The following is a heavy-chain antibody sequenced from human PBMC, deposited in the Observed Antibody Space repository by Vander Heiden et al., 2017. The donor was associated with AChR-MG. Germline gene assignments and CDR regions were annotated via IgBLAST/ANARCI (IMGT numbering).Heavy chain of an antibody. CDR2: ITPDGSEK. J-gene: IGHJ4*02. CDR1: GFTLSITY. CDR3: ASRSRDY. V-gene: IGHV3-7*01. Sequence: EVQLMESGGGLAQPGGSLRLSCEASGFTLSITYMRWVRQAPGKGLEWVANITPDGSEKQYVDSVKGRFTISRDNAKNSLSLQMNSLRAEDTAAYYCASRSRDYWGQGTVVTVSS.